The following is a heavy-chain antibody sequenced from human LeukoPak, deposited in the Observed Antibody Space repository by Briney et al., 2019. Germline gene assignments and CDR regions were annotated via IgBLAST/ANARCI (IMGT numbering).Heavy chain of an antibody. D-gene: IGHD3-16*01. CDR1: RFTLGIYS. Sequence: PGGSLSLSCALSRFTLGIYSMSWVRQAPGRGLGWVSGISNTVLTTYYIDSVKGRFTISRDSSKNTLNLQMDSRRTDDTAVYYCAKVRKGVGAFDIWGQGIMVTVSS. CDR3: AKVRKGVGAFDI. CDR2: ISNTVLTT. J-gene: IGHJ3*02. V-gene: IGHV3-23*01.